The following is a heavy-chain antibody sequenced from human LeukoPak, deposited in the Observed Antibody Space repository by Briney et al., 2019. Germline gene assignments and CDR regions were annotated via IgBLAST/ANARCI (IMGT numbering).Heavy chain of an antibody. CDR1: GSHFTTYW. CDR2: IYPGESDT. J-gene: IGHJ4*02. D-gene: IGHD1-26*01. Sequence: GPLHISGKASGSHFTTYWIGGARQLPGKGLEGMGIIYPGESDTRYSPSFQGQVTISADKSISTAYLQWSSLKASDTAMYYCARRAGGGGSHDYWGQGTLVTVSS. CDR3: ARRAGGGGSHDY. V-gene: IGHV5-51*01.